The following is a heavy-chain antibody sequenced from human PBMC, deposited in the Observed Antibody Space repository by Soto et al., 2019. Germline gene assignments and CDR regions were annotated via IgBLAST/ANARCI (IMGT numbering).Heavy chain of an antibody. Sequence: GGSLRLSCAASGFTFSSYGMHWVRQAPGKGLEWVAVIWYDGSNKYYADSVKGRFTISRDNSKNTLYLQMNSLRAEDTAVYYCASRRDDMVRGVEGDYGYYGMDVWGQGTTVTVSS. CDR1: GFTFSSYG. CDR3: ASRRDDMVRGVEGDYGYYGMDV. J-gene: IGHJ6*02. CDR2: IWYDGSNK. V-gene: IGHV3-33*01. D-gene: IGHD3-10*01.